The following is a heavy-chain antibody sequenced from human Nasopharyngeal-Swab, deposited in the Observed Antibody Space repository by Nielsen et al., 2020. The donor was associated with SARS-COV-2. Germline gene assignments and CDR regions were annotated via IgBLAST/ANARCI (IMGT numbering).Heavy chain of an antibody. D-gene: IGHD3-3*01. CDR3: ARKFYDLWSGYLNYFDS. CDR1: GYIFNNWV. Sequence: ASVKVSCKAYGYIFNNWVINWLRQADGQGLEWVGWMNPKTGDTGFAQKFQGRVSMTSDTSTSTAYMELRSLTSEDTATYYCARKFYDLWSGYLNYFDSWGQGTLVTVPS. CDR2: MNPKTGDT. J-gene: IGHJ5*01. V-gene: IGHV1-8*01.